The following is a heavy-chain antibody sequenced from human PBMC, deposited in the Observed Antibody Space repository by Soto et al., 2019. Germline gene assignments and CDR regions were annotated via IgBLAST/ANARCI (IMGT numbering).Heavy chain of an antibody. CDR1: GGSISSSSYY. J-gene: IGHJ4*02. D-gene: IGHD2-15*01. V-gene: IGHV4-39*01. Sequence: SETLSLTCAVSGGSISSSSYYWDWIRQPPGKGLEWIGTIYYTGTSNYNPSLKSQVTISVDTSKNQFSLHLSSVTAADTGVYYCTRHAIGVVVPAAIRNWGQGSLVTVSS. CDR2: IYYTGTS. CDR3: TRHAIGVVVPAAIRN.